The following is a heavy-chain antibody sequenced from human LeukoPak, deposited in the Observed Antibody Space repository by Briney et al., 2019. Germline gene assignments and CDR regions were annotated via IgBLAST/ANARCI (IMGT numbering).Heavy chain of an antibody. J-gene: IGHJ4*02. Sequence: GGSLRHSCAASGFTFSSYSMNWVRQAPGKGLEWVSYISSSSSTIYYADSVKGRFTISRDNSKNTLYLQMNSLRAEDTAVYYCARDGPSSGWPLDYWGQGTLVTVSS. CDR2: ISSSSSTI. CDR3: ARDGPSSGWPLDY. CDR1: GFTFSSYS. D-gene: IGHD6-19*01. V-gene: IGHV3-48*01.